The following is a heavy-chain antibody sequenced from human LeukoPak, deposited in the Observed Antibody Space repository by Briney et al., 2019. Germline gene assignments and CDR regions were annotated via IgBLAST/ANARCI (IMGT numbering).Heavy chain of an antibody. D-gene: IGHD3-10*01. Sequence: PSETLSLTCTVSGGSFSTYYWSLIRQPPGKGLEGIGYINYSGSTTYSPSLKSRVTISVDTSKNQFSLKLSSVTAADTAVYYCARVAVGYYYGSGSYYYYGMDVWGQGTTVTVSS. J-gene: IGHJ6*02. CDR2: INYSGST. CDR1: GGSFSTYY. V-gene: IGHV4-59*12. CDR3: ARVAVGYYYGSGSYYYYGMDV.